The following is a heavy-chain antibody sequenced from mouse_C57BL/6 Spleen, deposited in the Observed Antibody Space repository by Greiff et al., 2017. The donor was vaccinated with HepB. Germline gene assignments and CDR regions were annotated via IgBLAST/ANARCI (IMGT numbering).Heavy chain of an antibody. Sequence: EVKVVESGPELVKPGDSVKISCKASGYSFTGYFMNWVMQSHGKSLEWIGRINPYNGDTFYNQKFKGKATLTVDKSSSTAHMELRSLTSEDSAVYYCARKGLNYFDYWGQGTTLTVSS. D-gene: IGHD3-3*01. J-gene: IGHJ2*01. CDR3: ARKGLNYFDY. CDR2: INPYNGDT. V-gene: IGHV1-20*01. CDR1: GYSFTGYF.